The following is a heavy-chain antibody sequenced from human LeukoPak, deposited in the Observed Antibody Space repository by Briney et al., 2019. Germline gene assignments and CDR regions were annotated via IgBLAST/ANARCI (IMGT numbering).Heavy chain of an antibody. CDR3: ARGGRTFDP. J-gene: IGHJ5*02. V-gene: IGHV3-7*01. CDR1: GFTFSSYW. Sequence: GGSLRFSCVASGFTFSSYWMSWVRQAPGKGLEWVANIKQDGSEKYYVDSVKGRFTISRDNAKNSLYLQMNSLRAEDTAVYYCARGGRTFDPWGQGTPVTVSS. CDR2: IKQDGSEK.